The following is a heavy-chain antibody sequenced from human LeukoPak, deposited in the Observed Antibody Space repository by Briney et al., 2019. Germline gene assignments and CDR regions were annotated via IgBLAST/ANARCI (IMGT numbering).Heavy chain of an antibody. V-gene: IGHV3-21*04. CDR3: AKAPYSSSSGYYFDY. CDR1: GFTFSSYS. J-gene: IGHJ4*02. CDR2: ISSSSSYI. Sequence: PGGSLRLSCAASGFTFSSYSMNWVRQAPGKGLEWVSSISSSSSYIYYADSVKGRFTISRDNAKNSLYLQMNSLRAEDMALYYCAKAPYSSSSGYYFDYWGQGTLVTVSS. D-gene: IGHD6-6*01.